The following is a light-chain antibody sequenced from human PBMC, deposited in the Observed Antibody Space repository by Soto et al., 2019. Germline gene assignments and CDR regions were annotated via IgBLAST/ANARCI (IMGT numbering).Light chain of an antibody. CDR3: HQYGSSRT. J-gene: IGKJ1*01. Sequence: EIVLTQSPGTLSLSPGERATLSCRASQSVSSSYLAWYQQKPGQAPRLLIYGASSRATGIPDRFSGGGSGTDFTLTISRLEPEDFAVYYCHQYGSSRTFGQGTKVDTK. V-gene: IGKV3-20*01. CDR1: QSVSSSY. CDR2: GAS.